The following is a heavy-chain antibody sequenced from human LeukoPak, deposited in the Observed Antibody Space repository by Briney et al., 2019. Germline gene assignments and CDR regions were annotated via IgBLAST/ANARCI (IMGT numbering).Heavy chain of an antibody. CDR3: ARSIAVAGLTWFDP. CDR1: GGSISSYY. Sequence: PSETLSLTCTVSGGSISSYYWSWIRLPPGKGLEWIGYIYYSGSTNYNPSLKSRVTISVDTSKNQFSLKLSSVTAADTAVYYCARSIAVAGLTWFDPWGQGTLVTVSS. CDR2: IYYSGST. V-gene: IGHV4-59*01. D-gene: IGHD6-19*01. J-gene: IGHJ5*02.